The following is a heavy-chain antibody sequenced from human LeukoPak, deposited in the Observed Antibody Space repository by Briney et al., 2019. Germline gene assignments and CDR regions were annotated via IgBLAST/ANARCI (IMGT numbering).Heavy chain of an antibody. CDR1: GGSFSGYY. CDR3: ARGFGYSSSSVSSGYFDY. J-gene: IGHJ4*02. Sequence: PSETLSLTCAVYGGSFSGYYWSWIRQPPGKGLEWIGEINHSGSTNYNPSLKSRVTIPVDTSKNQSSLKLSSVTAADTAVYYCARGFGYSSSSVSSGYFDYWGQGTLVTVSS. D-gene: IGHD6-6*01. CDR2: INHSGST. V-gene: IGHV4-34*01.